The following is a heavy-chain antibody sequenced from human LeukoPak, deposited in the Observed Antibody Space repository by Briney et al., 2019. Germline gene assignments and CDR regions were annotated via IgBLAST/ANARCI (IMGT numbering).Heavy chain of an antibody. CDR2: IYYSGST. CDR1: GGSISSSHYY. CDR3: ASGGAYSYGFNVDY. J-gene: IGHJ4*02. D-gene: IGHD5-18*01. V-gene: IGHV4-39*01. Sequence: SEALSLTCSVSGGSISSSHYYWGWIRQPPGKGLEWIGTIYYSGSTYYNPSLKSRVTISVDTSKNQFSLKLSSVTAADTAVYYCASGGAYSYGFNVDYWGQGTLVTVSS.